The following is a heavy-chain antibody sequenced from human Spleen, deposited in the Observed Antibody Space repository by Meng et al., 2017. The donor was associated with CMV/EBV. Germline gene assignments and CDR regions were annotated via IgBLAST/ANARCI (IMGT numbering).Heavy chain of an antibody. CDR3: ATGRGSTSWSTEGSFDY. D-gene: IGHD2-2*01. Sequence: GESLKISCAASGFTFSSYTMHWVRQAPGKGLEWVAVISYDGTDKYYADSVKGRFTISRDNAENSLYLHMNSLSAEDTAVYYCATGRGSTSWSTEGSFDYWGQGTLVTVSS. CDR1: GFTFSSYT. V-gene: IGHV3-30-3*01. J-gene: IGHJ4*02. CDR2: ISYDGTDK.